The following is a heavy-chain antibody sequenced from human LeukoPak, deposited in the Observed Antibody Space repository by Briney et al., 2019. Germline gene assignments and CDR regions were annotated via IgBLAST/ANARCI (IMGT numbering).Heavy chain of an antibody. J-gene: IGHJ6*04. CDR1: GYTFTSYG. CDR3: ARGRVVPAALPARPSYYYGMDV. D-gene: IGHD2-2*01. CDR2: ISSYNYNT. Sequence: VSSVKVSCKASGYTFTSYGISWVRQAPGQGLEWMGWISSYNYNTNYAQKLQGRVTMTTDTSTSTAYLELRRLRSADTAVYYCARGRVVPAALPARPSYYYGMDVWGKGTTVTVCS. V-gene: IGHV1-18*04.